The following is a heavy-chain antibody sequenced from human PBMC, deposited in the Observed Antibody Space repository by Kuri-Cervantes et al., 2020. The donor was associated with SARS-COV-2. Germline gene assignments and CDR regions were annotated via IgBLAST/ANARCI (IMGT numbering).Heavy chain of an antibody. J-gene: IGHJ6*02. CDR3: ARGTLGITMIVVVNAYYYYGMDV. CDR2: IYNSGNT. Sequence: GSLRLSCTVSGGSISNNYWSWIRQPPGKGLEWIGYIYNSGNTNYNPSLRSRVTISVDTSKNQFSLKLSSVTAADTAVYYCARGTLGITMIVVVNAYYYYGMDVWGQGTTVTVSS. V-gene: IGHV4-59*12. CDR1: GGSISNNY. D-gene: IGHD3-22*01.